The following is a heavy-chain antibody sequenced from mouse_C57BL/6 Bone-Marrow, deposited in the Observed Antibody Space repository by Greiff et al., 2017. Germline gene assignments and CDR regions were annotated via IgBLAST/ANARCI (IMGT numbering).Heavy chain of an antibody. J-gene: IGHJ2*01. D-gene: IGHD4-1*01. CDR1: GYTFTSYW. CDR2: IDPSDSYT. Sequence: QVQLQQPGAELVMPGASVKLSCKASGYTFTSYWMHWVKQRPGQGLEWIGEIDPSDSYTNYNQKFKGKSRLTVDKSSSTAYMQLSSLTSEDSAVYYCARGDWAPFDYGGQGTTLTVSS. CDR3: ARGDWAPFDY. V-gene: IGHV1-69*01.